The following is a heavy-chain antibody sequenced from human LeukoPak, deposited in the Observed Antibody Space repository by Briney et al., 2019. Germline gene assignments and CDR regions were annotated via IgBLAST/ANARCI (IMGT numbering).Heavy chain of an antibody. CDR3: ARGLDYYDRDLGRLKTTYYFDY. V-gene: IGHV4-34*01. CDR1: GGSLRGYY. D-gene: IGHD3-22*01. J-gene: IGHJ4*02. CDR2: TNHSGSN. Sequence: PSKTLSLTCSVNGGSLRGYYWSWTRQPPGNGLGWIGETNHSGSNNYNPYLKSRVTISVDTSKNQFSLKLSSVTAADTAVYYCARGLDYYDRDLGRLKTTYYFDYWGQGTLVTVSS.